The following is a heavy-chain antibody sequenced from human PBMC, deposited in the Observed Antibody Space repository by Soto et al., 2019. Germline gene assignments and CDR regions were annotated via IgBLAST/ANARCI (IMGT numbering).Heavy chain of an antibody. J-gene: IGHJ5*02. D-gene: IGHD5-12*01. Sequence: GGSLRPSCGASGFAVGSYWMGWVRQAPVKGLEWVAYINQGGSETYYVDSVRGRFTVSRDNARNSLDLQMNSLRADDTAVYYCARGSLYSCVWLNWFDPWGRGTLVTVSS. CDR2: INQGGSET. CDR3: ARGSLYSCVWLNWFDP. CDR1: GFAVGSYW. V-gene: IGHV3-7*03.